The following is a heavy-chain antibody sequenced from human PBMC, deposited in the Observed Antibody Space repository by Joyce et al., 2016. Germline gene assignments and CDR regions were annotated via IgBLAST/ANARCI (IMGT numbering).Heavy chain of an antibody. D-gene: IGHD1-26*01. V-gene: IGHV3-30*02. Sequence: QVQLVESGGGVVQPGGSLSFSCVASGFTFGAYGMHWVRQAPGKGLEWVAFMTTDGREKYYADSVKGRLTISRDNSKSTLYAQMNRLRVEDTAVYYCARDGSHYEVDDWGQGTLVTVSS. CDR3: ARDGSHYEVDD. J-gene: IGHJ4*02. CDR1: GFTFGAYG. CDR2: MTTDGREK.